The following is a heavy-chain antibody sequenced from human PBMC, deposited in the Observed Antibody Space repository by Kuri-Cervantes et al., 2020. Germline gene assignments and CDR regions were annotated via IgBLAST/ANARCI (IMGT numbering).Heavy chain of an antibody. D-gene: IGHD6-19*01. V-gene: IGHV4-34*01. Sequence: SQTLSLTCAVYGGSFSGYYWSWIRQPPGKGLEWIGEINHSGSTNYNPSLKSRVTISADTSKNQFSLKLSSVTAADTAVYYCARGAFGDLYTSGWQDWGQGTLVTVSS. CDR2: INHSGST. CDR1: GGSFSGYY. J-gene: IGHJ4*02. CDR3: ARGAFGDLYTSGWQD.